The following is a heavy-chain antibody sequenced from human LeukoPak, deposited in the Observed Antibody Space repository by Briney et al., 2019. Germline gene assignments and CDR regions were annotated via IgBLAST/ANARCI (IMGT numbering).Heavy chain of an antibody. CDR1: GFTFSSYA. J-gene: IGHJ3*02. D-gene: IGHD6-6*01. CDR2: ISGSDGYT. Sequence: GGSLRLSCVASGFTFSSYALSWVRQAPGKGLDCVSVISGSDGYTYYADSVKGRFTISRDNSKNTLYLQMNSLRAEDTAVYYCAKARQGIAARAVAFDIWGQGTMVTVSS. V-gene: IGHV3-23*01. CDR3: AKARQGIAARAVAFDI.